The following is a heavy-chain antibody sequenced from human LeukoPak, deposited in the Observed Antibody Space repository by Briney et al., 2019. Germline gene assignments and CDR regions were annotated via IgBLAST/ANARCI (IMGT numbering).Heavy chain of an antibody. V-gene: IGHV4-30-2*01. D-gene: IGHD6-6*01. J-gene: IGHJ5*02. CDR3: ARRRIAARGNWFDP. CDR2: IYHSGNT. CDR1: GGSINSGSYS. Sequence: SETLSLTCAVSGGSINSGSYSWSWIRQPPGKGLEWIGYIYHSGNTYYNPSLKSRVTISVDTSKNQFSLKLSSVTAADTAVYYCARRRIAARGNWFDPWGQGTLVTVSS.